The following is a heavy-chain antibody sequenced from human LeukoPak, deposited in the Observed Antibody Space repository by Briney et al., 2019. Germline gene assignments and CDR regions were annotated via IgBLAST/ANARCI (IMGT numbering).Heavy chain of an antibody. V-gene: IGHV3-21*01. J-gene: IGHJ4*02. D-gene: IGHD6-19*01. CDR1: GFTFSSYS. CDR2: ISSSSSYI. Sequence: GGSLRLSCAASGFTFSSYSMNWVRQAPGKGLEWVSSISSSSSYIYYAGSVKGRFTISRDNAKNSLYLQMNSLRAEDTAVYYCARDPGYSSGWFSDYWGQGTLVTVSS. CDR3: ARDPGYSSGWFSDY.